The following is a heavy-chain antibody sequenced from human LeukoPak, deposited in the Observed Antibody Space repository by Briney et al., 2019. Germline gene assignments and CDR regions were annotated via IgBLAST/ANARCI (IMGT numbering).Heavy chain of an antibody. CDR1: GGSISSSSYY. D-gene: IGHD6-19*01. V-gene: IGHV4-39*07. Sequence: SETLSLTCTVSGGSISSSSYYWGWIRQPPGKGLEWIGSIYYSGSTYYNPSLKSRVTISVDTSKNQFSLKLSSVTAADTAVYYCARRTVAGISHDYWGQGTLVTVSS. CDR2: IYYSGST. CDR3: ARRTVAGISHDY. J-gene: IGHJ4*02.